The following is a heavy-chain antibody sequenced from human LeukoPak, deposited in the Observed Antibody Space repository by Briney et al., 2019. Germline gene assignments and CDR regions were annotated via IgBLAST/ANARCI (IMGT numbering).Heavy chain of an antibody. Sequence: SQTLSLTCAISGDSVSSNNAAWNWIRQSPSRGFEWLGRTYFGSKWYNDYAASVKSRITVNPDTSKNHFSLQLSSVTPEDTAVYYCARTYGGNCDYWGQGTLVTVSS. CDR2: TYFGSKWYN. V-gene: IGHV6-1*01. CDR1: GDSVSSNNAA. CDR3: ARTYGGNCDY. D-gene: IGHD4-23*01. J-gene: IGHJ4*02.